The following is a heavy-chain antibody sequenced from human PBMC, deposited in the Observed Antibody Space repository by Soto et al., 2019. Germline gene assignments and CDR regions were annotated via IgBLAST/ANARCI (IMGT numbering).Heavy chain of an antibody. Sequence: EVQLLESGGGLVQPGGSLRLSCAASGFTFSIYAMNWVRQAPGKGLEWVSVISGSGGSTYYADSVKGRFTISRDNSKITLYLQMNSLRAEDTAVYYCASRTVGWYFDLWGRGTLVTVSS. CDR1: GFTFSIYA. J-gene: IGHJ2*01. CDR2: ISGSGGST. D-gene: IGHD4-17*01. CDR3: ASRTVGWYFDL. V-gene: IGHV3-23*01.